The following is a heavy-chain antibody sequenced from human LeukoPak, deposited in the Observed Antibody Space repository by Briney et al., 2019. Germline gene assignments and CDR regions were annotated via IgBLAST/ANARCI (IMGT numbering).Heavy chain of an antibody. CDR3: ARPSGIADDYYYGMDV. J-gene: IGHJ6*02. D-gene: IGHD6-13*01. CDR1: GYSFTSYW. CDR2: IYPGDSDT. V-gene: IGHV5-51*01. Sequence: ESLKISCKGSGYSFTSYWIGWVRQMPGKGLEWMGIIYPGDSDTRYIPSFQGQVTISADKSISTAYLQWSSLKASDPAMYYCARPSGIADDYYYGMDVWGQGTTVTVSS.